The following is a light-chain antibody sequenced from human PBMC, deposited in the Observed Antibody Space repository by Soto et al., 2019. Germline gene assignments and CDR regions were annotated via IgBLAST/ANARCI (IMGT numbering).Light chain of an antibody. CDR1: QNINSN. CDR2: GAS. J-gene: IGKJ4*01. Sequence: EILMTQSPLTLSVSPGEGATLSCRASQNINSNLAWYQQRPGQAPRVLIYGASSRASGIPDRFSGSGSGTDFTLTINRLEPDDCAVYYYQQYKDWPPLTFGGGTRVESK. V-gene: IGKV3D-15*01. CDR3: QQYKDWPPLT.